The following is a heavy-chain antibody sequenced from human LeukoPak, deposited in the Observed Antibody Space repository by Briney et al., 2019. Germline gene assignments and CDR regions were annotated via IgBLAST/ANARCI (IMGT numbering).Heavy chain of an antibody. V-gene: IGHV3-21*01. CDR2: ISSSSSYI. CDR1: AFTFSSYS. CDR3: AREGTYYYDSSGPFEY. D-gene: IGHD3-22*01. Sequence: GGSLRLSCAASAFTFSSYSMNWVRQAPGKGLEWVSSISSSSSYIYYADSVKGRFTISRDNAKNSLYLQMNSLRAEDTAVYYCAREGTYYYDSSGPFEYWGQGPLVTVSS. J-gene: IGHJ4*02.